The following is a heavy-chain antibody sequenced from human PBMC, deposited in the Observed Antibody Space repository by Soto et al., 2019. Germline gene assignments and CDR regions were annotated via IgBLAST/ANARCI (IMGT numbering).Heavy chain of an antibody. V-gene: IGHV3-21*01. D-gene: IGHD2-15*01. CDR1: GFTFSSYS. CDR3: ARGWWDIVVVVAAKWGVGFDY. Sequence: GGSLRLSCAASGFTFSSYSMNWVRQAPGKGLEWVSSISSSSSYIYYADSVKGRFTISRDNAKISLYLQMNSLRAEDTAVYYCARGWWDIVVVVAAKWGVGFDYWGQGTLVTVSS. CDR2: ISSSSSYI. J-gene: IGHJ4*02.